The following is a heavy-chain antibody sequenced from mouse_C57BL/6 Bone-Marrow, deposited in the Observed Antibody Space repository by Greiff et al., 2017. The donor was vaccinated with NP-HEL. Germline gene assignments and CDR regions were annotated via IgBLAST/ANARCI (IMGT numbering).Heavy chain of an antibody. V-gene: IGHV1-84*01. CDR3: ARRGGCPAWFAY. CDR1: GYTFTDYY. J-gene: IGHJ3*01. Sequence: QVQLKQPGPELVKPGASVKISCKASGYTFTDYYINWVKQRPGQGLEWTGWIYPGSGNTKYNEKFKGKATLTVDTSSSTAYMQLSSLTSEDSAVYFCARRGGCPAWFAYWGQGTLVTVSA. D-gene: IGHD3-3*01. CDR2: IYPGSGNT.